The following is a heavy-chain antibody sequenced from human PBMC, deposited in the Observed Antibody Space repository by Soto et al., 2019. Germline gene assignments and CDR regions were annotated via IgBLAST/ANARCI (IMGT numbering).Heavy chain of an antibody. D-gene: IGHD6-13*01. V-gene: IGHV3-30*03. CDR3: ARDLYSSSCYLPGLYYYYGMDV. J-gene: IGHJ6*02. CDR1: GFTFSTFG. Sequence: PGGSLRLSCAASGFTFSTFGIHWVRQAPGKGLEWVAVISYDGSNKYYADSVKGRFTISRDNSKNTLYLQMNSLRAEDTAVYYCARDLYSSSCYLPGLYYYYGMDVWGQGTTVTVSS. CDR2: ISYDGSNK.